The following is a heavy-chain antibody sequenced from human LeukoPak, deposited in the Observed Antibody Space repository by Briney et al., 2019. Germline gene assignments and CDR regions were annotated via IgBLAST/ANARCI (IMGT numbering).Heavy chain of an antibody. CDR1: GYTFTIYG. V-gene: IGHV1-18*01. Sequence: ASVKVSCKASGYTFTIYGISWVRQAPGQGLEWMGWISAYNGNTNYAQKLQGRVTMTTDTSTSTAYMELRSLRSDDTAVYYCAREVPYYYDSSGYYLFDYWGQGTLVTVSS. CDR3: AREVPYYYDSSGYYLFDY. J-gene: IGHJ4*02. D-gene: IGHD3-22*01. CDR2: ISAYNGNT.